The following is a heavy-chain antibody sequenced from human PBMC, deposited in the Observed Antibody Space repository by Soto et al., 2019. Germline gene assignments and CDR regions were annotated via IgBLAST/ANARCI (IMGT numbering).Heavy chain of an antibody. CDR2: IYGGGRT. CDR3: ARDPSMGYFDY. CDR1: GFTVSDNH. Sequence: EVQLVESGGGLIQPGGSLRLSCAASGFTVSDNHMSWVRQAPGKGLEGVSLIYGGGRTYYADSVKGRFTISSDNSKNTLYLQMNGLRAEDTAVYYCARDPSMGYFDYWGQGILVTVSS. V-gene: IGHV3-53*01. J-gene: IGHJ4*02.